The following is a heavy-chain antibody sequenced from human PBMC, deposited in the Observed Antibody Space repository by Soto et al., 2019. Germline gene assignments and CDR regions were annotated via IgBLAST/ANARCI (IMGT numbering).Heavy chain of an antibody. V-gene: IGHV3-11*01. CDR1: GFTFSDYY. CDR2: ISSSGSTI. Sequence: LRLSCAASGFTFSDYYMSWIRQAPGKGLEWVSYISSSGSTIYYADSVKGRFTISRDNAKNSLYLQMNSLRAEDTAVYYCARDRPYSSGWYPGVFDYWGQGTLVTVSS. CDR3: ARDRPYSSGWYPGVFDY. D-gene: IGHD6-19*01. J-gene: IGHJ4*02.